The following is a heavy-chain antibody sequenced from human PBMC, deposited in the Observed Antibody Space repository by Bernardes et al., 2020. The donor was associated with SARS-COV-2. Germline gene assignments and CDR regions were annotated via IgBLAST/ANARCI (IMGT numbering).Heavy chain of an antibody. J-gene: IGHJ4*02. D-gene: IGHD6-19*01. CDR1: GYTFSNYG. V-gene: IGHV1-18*01. CDR2: IGTDNGDT. CDR3: ARIDEVTGRDY. Sequence: ASVKVSCKASGYTFSNYGISWVRQAPGHGLEWMGWIGTDNGDTNYAQKFQGRVTMTTDTSTSTAYMELRSLKSDDTAMYYCARIDEVTGRDYWGQGTLVTVSS.